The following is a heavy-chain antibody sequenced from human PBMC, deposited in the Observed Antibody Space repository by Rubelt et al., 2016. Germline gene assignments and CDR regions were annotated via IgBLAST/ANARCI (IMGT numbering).Heavy chain of an antibody. CDR2: INAGDGNT. J-gene: IGHJ6*02. CDR3: AREYSRTWYDGMDV. V-gene: IGHV1-3*01. CDR1: GYSFASYA. Sequence: QVQLVQSGAEVKKPGASVKVSCRASGYSFASYAMHWVRQAPGQRLEWMGWINAGDGNTQYSQNFQGRIAITRDNAAGTGYLELSSLRPEDTAVYYCAREYSRTWYDGMDVWGQGTTVTVS. D-gene: IGHD6-13*01.